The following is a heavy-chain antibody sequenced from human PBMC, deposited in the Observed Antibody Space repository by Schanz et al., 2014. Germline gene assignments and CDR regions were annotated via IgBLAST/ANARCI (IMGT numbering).Heavy chain of an antibody. CDR1: GFTFDDYA. D-gene: IGHD1-26*01. CDR2: ISWNSGTA. CDR3: AKDSRGSSFDMDV. J-gene: IGHJ6*02. Sequence: VQLVESGGGLVQPGGSLRLSCAASGFTFDDYAMHWVRQAPGKGLEYVSGISWNSGTAVYADSVKGRFTISRDNAKNSLYLQMNSLRTEDTALYYCAKDSRGSSFDMDVWGQGTTVTVSS. V-gene: IGHV3-9*01.